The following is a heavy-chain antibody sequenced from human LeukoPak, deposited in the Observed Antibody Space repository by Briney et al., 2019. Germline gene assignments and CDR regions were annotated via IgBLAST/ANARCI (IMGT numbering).Heavy chain of an antibody. CDR3: VRDRGYCSGGTCYALWDY. CDR2: IGTAGDT. J-gene: IGHJ4*02. Sequence: GGSLRLSCAASGFTFSSYDMHWVRQATGKGLEWVSAIGTAGDTYYPGSVKGRFTISRENAKNSLYLQMNSLRAGDTAVYYCVRDRGYCSGGTCYALWDYWGQGTLVTVSS. CDR1: GFTFSSYD. V-gene: IGHV3-13*01. D-gene: IGHD2-15*01.